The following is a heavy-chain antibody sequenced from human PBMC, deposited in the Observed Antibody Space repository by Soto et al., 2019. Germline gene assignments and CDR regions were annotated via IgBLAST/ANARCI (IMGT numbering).Heavy chain of an antibody. V-gene: IGHV3-30-3*01. D-gene: IGHD6-25*01. J-gene: IGHJ6*02. CDR1: GFTFSSYA. CDR2: ISYDGSNK. Sequence: GGSLRLSCAASGFTFSSYAMHWVRQAPGKGLEWVAVISYDGSNKYYADSVKGRFTISRDNSKNTLYLQMNSLRAEDTAVYYCARDRGDYYYYYGMDVWGQGTTVTVSS. CDR3: ARDRGDYYYYYGMDV.